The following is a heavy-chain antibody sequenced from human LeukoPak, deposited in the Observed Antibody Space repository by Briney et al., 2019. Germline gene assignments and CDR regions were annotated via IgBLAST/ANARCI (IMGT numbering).Heavy chain of an antibody. CDR2: MNPNSGAT. V-gene: IGHV1-8*01. Sequence: ASVKVSCKASGYTFTSYDFNWLRQATGQGPEWMGWMNPNSGATGYAQKFQGRITMTRSASINTAYMELTDLRSEDTAVYYCARGGGLQRRYFEYWGQGTLLTVSS. D-gene: IGHD2-15*01. CDR3: ARGGGLQRRYFEY. CDR1: GYTFTSYD. J-gene: IGHJ4*02.